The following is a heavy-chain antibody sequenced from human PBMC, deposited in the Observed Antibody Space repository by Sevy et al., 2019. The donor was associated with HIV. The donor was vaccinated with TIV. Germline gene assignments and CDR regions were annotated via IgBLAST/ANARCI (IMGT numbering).Heavy chain of an antibody. D-gene: IGHD3-10*01. CDR3: AGGRVTMVRGVKYYYYGMDV. CDR2: INHSGST. Sequence: SETLSLTCAVYGGSFSGYYWSWIRQPPGKGLEWIGEINHSGSTNYNPSLKSRVTISVDTSKNQFSLKLSSVTAADTAGYYCAGGRVTMVRGVKYYYYGMDVWGQGTTVTVSS. V-gene: IGHV4-34*01. J-gene: IGHJ6*02. CDR1: GGSFSGYY.